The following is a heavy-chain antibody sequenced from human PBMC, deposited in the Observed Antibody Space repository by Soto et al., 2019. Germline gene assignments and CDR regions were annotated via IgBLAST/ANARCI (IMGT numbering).Heavy chain of an antibody. J-gene: IGHJ6*02. CDR1: GFTFSSYG. V-gene: IGHV3-30*18. CDR2: ISYDGSNK. Sequence: QVQLVESGGGVVQPGRSLRLSCAASGFTFSSYGMHWVRQAPGKGLEWVAVISYDGSNKYYADSVKGRFTISRDNSKNTLYLQMNSLRAEDTAVYYCAKSNSGSYPYYYYGMDVWGQGTTVTVSS. D-gene: IGHD1-26*01. CDR3: AKSNSGSYPYYYYGMDV.